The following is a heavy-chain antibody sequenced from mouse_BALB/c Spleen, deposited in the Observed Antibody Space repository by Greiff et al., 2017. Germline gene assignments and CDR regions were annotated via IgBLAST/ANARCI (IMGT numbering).Heavy chain of an antibody. V-gene: IGHV5-9-3*01. Sequence: EVKLMESGGGLVKPGGSLKLSCAASGFTFSSYAMSWVRQTPEKRLEWVATISSGGSYTYYPDSVKGRFTISRDNAKNTLYLQMSSLRSEDTAMYYCARVLRAMDYWGQGTSVTVSS. J-gene: IGHJ4*01. CDR1: GFTFSSYA. CDR3: ARVLRAMDY. CDR2: ISSGGSYT.